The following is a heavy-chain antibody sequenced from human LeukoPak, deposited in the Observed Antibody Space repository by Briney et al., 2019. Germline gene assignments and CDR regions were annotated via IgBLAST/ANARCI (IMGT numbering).Heavy chain of an antibody. CDR2: ISSSSSYI. Sequence: GGSLRLSCAASGFTFSSYSMNWVRQAPGKGLEWVSSISSSSSYIYYADSVKGRFTISRDNAKNSLYLQMNSLRAEDTAVYHCASGYCSSTSCYAWGFDYWGQGTLVTVSS. V-gene: IGHV3-21*01. D-gene: IGHD2-2*01. CDR1: GFTFSSYS. J-gene: IGHJ4*02. CDR3: ASGYCSSTSCYAWGFDY.